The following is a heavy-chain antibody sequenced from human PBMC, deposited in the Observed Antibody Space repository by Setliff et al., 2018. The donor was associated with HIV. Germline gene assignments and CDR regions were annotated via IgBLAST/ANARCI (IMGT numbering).Heavy chain of an antibody. D-gene: IGHD3-10*01. J-gene: IGHJ4*02. CDR1: GGSMDNYY. Sequence: KTSETLSLTCIVSGGSMDNYYWNWVRQTPGKGLEWIGYIYEGAYSHYTVSLRSRVTISMDTSKNQFSLTLRSVTAADRAVYYCARAQMHRGVVAWSLYYFDYWGQGALVTVSS. CDR2: IYEGAYS. V-gene: IGHV4-59*01. CDR3: ARAQMHRGVVAWSLYYFDY.